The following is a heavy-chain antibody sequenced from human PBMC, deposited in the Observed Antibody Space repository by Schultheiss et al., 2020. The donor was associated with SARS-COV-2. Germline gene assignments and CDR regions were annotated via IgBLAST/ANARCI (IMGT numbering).Heavy chain of an antibody. CDR1: GFTFSSYS. D-gene: IGHD2-2*01. CDR3: ARDQDIVVVPAPYGMDV. V-gene: IGHV3-21*01. J-gene: IGHJ6*02. Sequence: GGSLRLSCAASGFTFSSYSMNWVRQAPGKGLEWVSSISSSSSYIYYADSVKGRFTISRDNSKNTLYVQMNSLRAEDTAVYYCARDQDIVVVPAPYGMDVWGQGTTVTVSS. CDR2: ISSSSSYI.